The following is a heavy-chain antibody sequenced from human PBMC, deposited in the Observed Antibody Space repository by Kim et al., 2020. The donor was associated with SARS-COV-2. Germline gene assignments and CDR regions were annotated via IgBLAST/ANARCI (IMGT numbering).Heavy chain of an antibody. CDR1: GCSISSGGYY. J-gene: IGHJ6*02. D-gene: IGHD2-2*01. CDR2: IYYSGST. Sequence: SETLSLTCTVSGCSISSGGYYWSWIRQHPGKGLEWIGYIYYSGSTYYNPSLKSRVTISVDTSKNQFSLKLSSVTAADTAVYYCARAGLVAGGMDVWGQGTTGTVSS. V-gene: IGHV4-31*03. CDR3: ARAGLVAGGMDV.